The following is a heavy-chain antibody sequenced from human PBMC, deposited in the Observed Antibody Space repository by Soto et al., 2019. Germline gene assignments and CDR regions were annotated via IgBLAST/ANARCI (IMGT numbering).Heavy chain of an antibody. CDR3: ARAALMITTLDV. CDR2: ISAYSGNT. CDR1: GYTFTSYG. J-gene: IGHJ6*02. D-gene: IGHD3-16*01. Sequence: ASVKVSCKASGYTFTSYGISWVRPAPGQGLEWMGWISAYSGNTNYAQKLQGRVTMTTDTSTSTAYMELRSLRSDDTAVYYCARAALMITTLDVWGQGTTVTVSS. V-gene: IGHV1-18*01.